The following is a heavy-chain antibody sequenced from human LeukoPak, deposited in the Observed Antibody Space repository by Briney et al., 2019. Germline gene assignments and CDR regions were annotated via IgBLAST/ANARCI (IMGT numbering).Heavy chain of an antibody. J-gene: IGHJ4*02. CDR3: AKHTVPGYSSSSFNY. V-gene: IGHV5-51*01. CDR1: GYSFTSYW. Sequence: GVSLKISCKGSGYSFTSYWIGWVRQMPGKGWEWMGIIYPGDSDTRYSPSFQGQVTLSPDTSINTAYLQWSTLKASDTAMYYCAKHTVPGYSSSSFNYWGQGTLVTAS. D-gene: IGHD6-13*01. CDR2: IYPGDSDT.